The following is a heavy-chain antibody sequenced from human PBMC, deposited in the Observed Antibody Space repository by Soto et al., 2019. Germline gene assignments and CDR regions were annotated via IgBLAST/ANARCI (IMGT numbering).Heavy chain of an antibody. CDR1: GFTFRSYW. CDR2: IKEDGSDK. D-gene: IGHD6-13*01. V-gene: IGHV3-7*03. J-gene: IGHJ4*02. CDR3: ARKVYSSSWYFDS. Sequence: GGSLRLSCAASGFTFRSYWMSWVRQAPGKGLEWVANIKEDGSDKYCVDSAKGRFTISRDDAKNSLYLQMNSLRADDTAVYYCARKVYSSSWYFDSWGQGTLVTVSS.